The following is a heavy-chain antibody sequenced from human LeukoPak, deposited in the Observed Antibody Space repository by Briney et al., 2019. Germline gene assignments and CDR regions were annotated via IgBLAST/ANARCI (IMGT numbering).Heavy chain of an antibody. CDR3: ARVPWIRYFGWSPDKRSFDI. Sequence: ASVKVSRKASGYTLTSYGISWGRPPPGQGLEWMGWISAYNGNTNYAQKLQGRGTMTTDTSPSTAYMELRSLRSDDTAVYYCARVPWIRYFGWSPDKRSFDIWGQGTMVTVSS. CDR2: ISAYNGNT. J-gene: IGHJ3*02. V-gene: IGHV1-18*01. CDR1: GYTLTSYG. D-gene: IGHD3-9*01.